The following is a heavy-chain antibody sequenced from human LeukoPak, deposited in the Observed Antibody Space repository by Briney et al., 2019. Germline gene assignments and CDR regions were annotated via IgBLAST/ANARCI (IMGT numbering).Heavy chain of an antibody. CDR1: GGSITSDF. Sequence: SETLSLTCTVSGGSITSDFWSWIRQPPGEGLEWIGYIYHRGSTNYNPSLKSRGTISVDMSRNQFSLRLGSVTAADTAVYYCARVTGNYFDYWGQGALVTVSS. V-gene: IGHV4-59*01. D-gene: IGHD6-13*01. J-gene: IGHJ4*02. CDR3: ARVTGNYFDY. CDR2: IYHRGST.